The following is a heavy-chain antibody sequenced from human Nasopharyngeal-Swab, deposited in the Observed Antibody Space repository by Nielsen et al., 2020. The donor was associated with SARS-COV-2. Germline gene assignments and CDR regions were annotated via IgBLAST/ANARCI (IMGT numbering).Heavy chain of an antibody. CDR3: ARGLTGDYGTNWFDP. CDR1: GGSISSYY. V-gene: IGHV4-59*13. D-gene: IGHD4-17*01. J-gene: IGHJ5*02. Sequence: PETLSLTCTVSGGSISSYYWSWLRHPPGNGLEWIGSIYYSGSTTYNPSLKSRVTISIDTSKNQFSLKLSSVTAADTAVYYCARGLTGDYGTNWFDPWGQGTLVTVSS. CDR2: IYYSGST.